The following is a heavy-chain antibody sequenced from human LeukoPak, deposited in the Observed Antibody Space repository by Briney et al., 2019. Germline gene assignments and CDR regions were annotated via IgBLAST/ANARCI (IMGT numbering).Heavy chain of an antibody. Sequence: SVKVSCKASGYTFTDYYMHWVRRAPGQGLEWMGGITPIFGTSTYAQKFQVRVTITADESTSTAYMELSRLRSEDTAVYYCVLAVAGTGYFQHWGQGTLVTVSS. J-gene: IGHJ1*01. CDR3: VLAVAGTGYFQH. D-gene: IGHD6-19*01. CDR2: ITPIFGTS. V-gene: IGHV1-69*13. CDR1: GYTFTDYY.